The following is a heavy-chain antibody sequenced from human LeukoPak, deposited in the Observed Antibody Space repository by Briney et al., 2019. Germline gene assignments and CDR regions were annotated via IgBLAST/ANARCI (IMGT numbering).Heavy chain of an antibody. V-gene: IGHV1-69*13. CDR2: IIPIFGTA. CDR3: ATSPDHYYDSSGYYYVFDP. Sequence: ASVKVSCKASGGTFSSYAISWVRQAPGQGLEWMGGIIPIFGTANYAQKFQGRVTITADESTSTAYMELSSLRSEDTAVYYCATSPDHYYDSSGYYYVFDPWGQGTLVTVPS. J-gene: IGHJ5*02. CDR1: GGTFSSYA. D-gene: IGHD3-22*01.